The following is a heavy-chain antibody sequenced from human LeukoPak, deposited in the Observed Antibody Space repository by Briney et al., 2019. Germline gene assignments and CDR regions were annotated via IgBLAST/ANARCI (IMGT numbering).Heavy chain of an antibody. CDR1: GFTFSSYE. CDR2: ISSSGSTI. J-gene: IGHJ4*02. D-gene: IGHD3-10*01. CDR3: AVLLWFGELSY. Sequence: PGGSLRLSCAASGFTFSSYEMNWVRQAPGKGLEWVSYISSSGSTIYYADSVKGRFTISRDNAKNSLYLQMNSLRAEDTAVYYCAVLLWFGELSYWGQGTLVTVSS. V-gene: IGHV3-48*03.